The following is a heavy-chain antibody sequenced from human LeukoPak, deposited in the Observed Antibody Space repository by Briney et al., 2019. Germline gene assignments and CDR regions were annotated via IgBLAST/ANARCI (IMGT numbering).Heavy chain of an antibody. CDR3: ARAGVYNNNRYWFDS. CDR2: IRQDGGDR. D-gene: IGHD1-14*01. Sequence: GGSLRLSCAASGFTSNNYYMGWVRQAPGKGLEWVANIRQDGGDRNYVDFVKGRLTISRDNVKNLMFLQMNSLRVEDTAVYYCARAGVYNNNRYWFDSWGQGTLVTVSS. CDR1: GFTSNNYY. J-gene: IGHJ5*01. V-gene: IGHV3-7*03.